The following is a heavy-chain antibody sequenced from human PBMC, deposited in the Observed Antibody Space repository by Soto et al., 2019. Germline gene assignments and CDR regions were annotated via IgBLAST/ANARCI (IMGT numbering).Heavy chain of an antibody. CDR2: ISNDGMRK. J-gene: IGHJ4*02. Sequence: GGSLRLSCAACGFSLSTNTIHWVRQVPCKGLEWVASISNDGMRKYYADFVRGRFTISRDTANNILYLEMNSLRAEDTSLYYCPRVATEMTYDFSGQGTHLTLSS. V-gene: IGHV3-30*04. CDR1: GFSLSTNT. D-gene: IGHD2-21*02. CDR3: PRVATEMTYDF.